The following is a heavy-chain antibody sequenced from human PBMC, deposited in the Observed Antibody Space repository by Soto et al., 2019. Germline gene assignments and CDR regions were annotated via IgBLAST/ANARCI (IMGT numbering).Heavy chain of an antibody. J-gene: IGHJ4*02. CDR2: ISGSGGGT. V-gene: IGHV3-23*01. CDR3: ATALPYPSAYYYCGSGCGEFAYYFDY. D-gene: IGHD3-3*01. CDR1: GFTFSSYA. Sequence: PGGSLRLSCAASGFTFSSYAMSWVRQAPGKGLEWVSAISGSGGGTYYADSVKGRFTISRDNSKNTLYLQMNSLRAEDTAVYYCATALPYPSAYYYCGSGCGEFAYYFDYWGQGTLVTVSS.